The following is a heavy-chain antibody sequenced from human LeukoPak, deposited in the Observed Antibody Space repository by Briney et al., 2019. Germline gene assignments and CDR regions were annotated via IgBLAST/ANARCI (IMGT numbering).Heavy chain of an antibody. V-gene: IGHV4-59*01. CDR3: ARAIVVVPSAANWFDP. CDR1: GGSISSYY. D-gene: IGHD2-21*01. J-gene: IGHJ5*02. Sequence: PSETLSLTCTVSGGSISSYYWSWIRQPPGKGLEWIGYIYYSGSTNYNPSLKSRATISVDTSKNQFSLKLSSVTAADTAVYYCARAIVVVPSAANWFDPWGQGTLVTVSS. CDR2: IYYSGST.